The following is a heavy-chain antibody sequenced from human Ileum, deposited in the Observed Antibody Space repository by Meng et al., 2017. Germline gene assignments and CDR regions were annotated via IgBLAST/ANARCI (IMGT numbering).Heavy chain of an antibody. V-gene: IGHV4-31*03. J-gene: IGHJ3*01. Sequence: SEILSLTCTVSNGSIFSAGYYWSWIRQRPGKGLEWMGYIFHNGSPKYNPSLKSRTTMSVDISQNQVSLRLTSVTAADTAQYFCAGGGYFDSFDVWGQGTKVTVSS. CDR1: NGSIFSAGYY. CDR2: IFHNGSP. D-gene: IGHD2-2*03. CDR3: AGGGYFDSFDV.